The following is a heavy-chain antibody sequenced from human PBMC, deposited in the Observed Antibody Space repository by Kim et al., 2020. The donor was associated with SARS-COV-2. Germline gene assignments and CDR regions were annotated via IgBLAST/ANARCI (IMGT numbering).Heavy chain of an antibody. CDR3: AKRGGGSGPDY. J-gene: IGHJ4*02. CDR2: VDPDTGAT. Sequence: ASVKVSCKASGYTVTAYYIHWVRQAPGQGLEYMGRVDPDTGATHYEQKFQGRVTMTRDTSTTTVYMQLSRLGPDDTAVYYCAKRGGGSGPDYWGQGTLVTLSS. D-gene: IGHD2-15*01. V-gene: IGHV1-2*06. CDR1: GYTVTAYY.